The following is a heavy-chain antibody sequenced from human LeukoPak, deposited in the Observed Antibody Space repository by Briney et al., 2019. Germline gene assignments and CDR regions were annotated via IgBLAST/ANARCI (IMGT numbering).Heavy chain of an antibody. CDR3: AKDAQRGFDYSNSLEN. Sequence: PGGSLRLSCAASKFTFSPFGMHWVRQAPGKGLEWVAVIWNDGSNQYYAESVKGRFTVSRDNSQNMVYLQMNSLRPEDTAVYYCAKDAQRGFDYSNSLENWGQGTLVTVSS. CDR1: KFTFSPFG. V-gene: IGHV3-33*06. J-gene: IGHJ4*02. D-gene: IGHD4-11*01. CDR2: IWNDGSNQ.